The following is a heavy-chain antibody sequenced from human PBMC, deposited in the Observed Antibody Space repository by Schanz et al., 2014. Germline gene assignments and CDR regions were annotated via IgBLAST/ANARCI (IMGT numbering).Heavy chain of an antibody. Sequence: QVQLIQSGAEVKKPGASVKVSCTASGYTFTSYDINWVRQAPGQGLEWMGRVIPILGVTHYAQKFQGRVTITADKSTTTAYMELNSLNSDDTAVYYCATLDYADAVSWGQGTLVTGSS. CDR1: GYTFTSYD. V-gene: IGHV1-69*09. J-gene: IGHJ5*02. D-gene: IGHD4-17*01. CDR2: VIPILGVT. CDR3: ATLDYADAVS.